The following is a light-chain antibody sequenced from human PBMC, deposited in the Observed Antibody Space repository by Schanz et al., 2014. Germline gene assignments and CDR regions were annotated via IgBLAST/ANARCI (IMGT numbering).Light chain of an antibody. CDR3: SSYAGSNNLV. J-gene: IGLJ2*01. CDR2: DAS. CDR1: SSDVGSYNL. V-gene: IGLV2-14*02. Sequence: QSALTQPASVSGSPGQSITISCTGTSSDVGSYNLVSWYQQHPGKAPKLMIYDASNRPSGVSNRFSGSKSGNTASLTVSGLQAEDEGDYYCSSYAGSNNLVFGGGTKLTVL.